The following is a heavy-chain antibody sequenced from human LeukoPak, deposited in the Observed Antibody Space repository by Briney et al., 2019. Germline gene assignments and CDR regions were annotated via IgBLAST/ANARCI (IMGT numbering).Heavy chain of an antibody. Sequence: PGGSLRLSCAASGFTFSSYAMSWVRQAPGKGLKWVSAISGSGGSTYHADSVKGRFTISRDNSKNTLYLQMNSLRAEDTAVYYCAKDSTRYGSGSYDLFDYWGQGTLVTVSS. CDR1: GFTFSSYA. J-gene: IGHJ4*02. CDR2: ISGSGGST. D-gene: IGHD3-10*01. CDR3: AKDSTRYGSGSYDLFDY. V-gene: IGHV3-23*01.